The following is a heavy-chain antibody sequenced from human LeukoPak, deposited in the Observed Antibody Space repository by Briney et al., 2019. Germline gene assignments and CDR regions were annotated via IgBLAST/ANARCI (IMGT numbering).Heavy chain of an antibody. D-gene: IGHD3-10*01. Sequence: GESLKISCKASGYSFTNYWIGWVRQMPGKGLEWMGIIYPVDSDTRYRPSFQGQVTISADKSISTAYLQWSSLRASDTAMYYCARHTDYYGSGSYTSRPIDYWGQGTLVTVSS. CDR3: ARHTDYYGSGSYTSRPIDY. CDR1: GYSFTNYW. V-gene: IGHV5-51*01. J-gene: IGHJ4*02. CDR2: IYPVDSDT.